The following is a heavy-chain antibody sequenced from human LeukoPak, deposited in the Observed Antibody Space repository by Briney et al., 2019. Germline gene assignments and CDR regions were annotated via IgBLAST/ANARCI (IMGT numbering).Heavy chain of an antibody. V-gene: IGHV3-7*01. J-gene: IGHJ4*02. CDR3: ARDLGKWVKVNYFDY. CDR1: GFTFSSYW. D-gene: IGHD1-26*01. Sequence: PGGSLRLSCAASGFTFSSYWMSWVRQAPGKGLEWVANIKQDGSEKYYVDSVKGRFTISRDNAKNSLYLQMNSLRAEDTAVYSCARDLGKWVKVNYFDYWGQGTLVTVSS. CDR2: IKQDGSEK.